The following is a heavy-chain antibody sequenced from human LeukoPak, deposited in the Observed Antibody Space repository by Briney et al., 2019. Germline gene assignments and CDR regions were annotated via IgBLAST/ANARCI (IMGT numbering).Heavy chain of an antibody. CDR1: GGSISSGSYY. Sequence: SETLSLTCTVSGGSISSGSYYWSWIRQPAGKGLEWIGRIYTSGSTNYNPSLKSRVTISVDTSKNQFSLKLSSVTAADTAVYYCARDSIAVAGFDHWGQGTLVTVSS. D-gene: IGHD6-19*01. J-gene: IGHJ4*02. CDR2: IYTSGST. V-gene: IGHV4-61*02. CDR3: ARDSIAVAGFDH.